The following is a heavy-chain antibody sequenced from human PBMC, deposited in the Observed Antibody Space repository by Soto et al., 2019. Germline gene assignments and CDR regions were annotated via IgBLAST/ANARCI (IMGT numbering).Heavy chain of an antibody. CDR2: IGPYGNTI. CDR1: GFSFRDYF. D-gene: IGHD2-2*02. J-gene: IGHJ4*02. Sequence: NPVGSLRLSCAASGFSFRDYFMSWIRQAPGKGLEWVSYIGPYGNTIYYADSVKGRFTISRDDAKNSLSLHMNSLRTEDTAVYYCARDDYTYGVYWGQGTPVTVSS. CDR3: ARDDYTYGVY. V-gene: IGHV3-11*01.